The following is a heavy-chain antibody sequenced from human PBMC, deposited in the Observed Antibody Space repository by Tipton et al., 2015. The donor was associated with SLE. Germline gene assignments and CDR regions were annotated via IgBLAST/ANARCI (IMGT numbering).Heavy chain of an antibody. CDR2: IYYSGST. V-gene: IGHV4-39*07. CDR1: GGSISSSSSY. D-gene: IGHD2-2*03. Sequence: TLSLTCTVSGGSISSSSSYWGWIRQPPGKGLEWIVSIYYSGSTYYNPSLKSRVTISVDTSKNQFSLKLSSVTAADTAVYYCARVAGWIEDAFDIWGQGTMVTVSS. CDR3: ARVAGWIEDAFDI. J-gene: IGHJ3*02.